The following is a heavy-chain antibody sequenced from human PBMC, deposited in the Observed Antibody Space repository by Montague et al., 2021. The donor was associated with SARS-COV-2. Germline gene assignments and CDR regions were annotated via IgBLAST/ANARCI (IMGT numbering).Heavy chain of an antibody. Sequence: SLRLSCAASVFTFSSYSMNLVRQAPGKGLVWVSSISSSSSYIYYADSXXGRFTISRYNAKNSLYLQMNSLRAEDTAVYYCARANEDTAMDFNCFDHWGQGTLVTVSS. V-gene: IGHV3-21*01. CDR2: ISSSSSYI. D-gene: IGHD5-18*01. CDR1: VFTFSSYS. J-gene: IGHJ5*02. CDR3: ARANEDTAMDFNCFDH.